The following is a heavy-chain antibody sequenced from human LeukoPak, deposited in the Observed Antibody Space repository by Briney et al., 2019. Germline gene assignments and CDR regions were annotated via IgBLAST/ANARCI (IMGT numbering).Heavy chain of an antibody. CDR1: GYTFTSYY. V-gene: IGHV1-46*01. D-gene: IGHD6-13*01. Sequence: ASVKVCCKASGYTFTSYYMHWVRQAPGQGLEWMGIINPSGGSTSYAQKFQGRVTMTRDTSTSTVYMELSSLRSEDTAVYYCARAVSYIAAAGTGRDYWGQGTLVTVSS. CDR2: INPSGGST. J-gene: IGHJ4*02. CDR3: ARAVSYIAAAGTGRDY.